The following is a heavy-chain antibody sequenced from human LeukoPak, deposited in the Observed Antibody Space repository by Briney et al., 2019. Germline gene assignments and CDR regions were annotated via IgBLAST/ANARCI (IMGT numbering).Heavy chain of an antibody. V-gene: IGHV5-51*01. CDR1: GYSFTSYW. D-gene: IGHD3-22*01. CDR2: IYPGDSDT. CDR3: ARHKTYYYDSSGYLLDY. Sequence: ESLKISCKGSGYSFTSYWIGWVRQMPGKGLEWMGIIYPGDSDTRYSPSFQGQVTISADKSISTAYLQWSSLKASDTAMYYCARHKTYYYDSSGYLLDYWGQGTLVTVSS. J-gene: IGHJ4*02.